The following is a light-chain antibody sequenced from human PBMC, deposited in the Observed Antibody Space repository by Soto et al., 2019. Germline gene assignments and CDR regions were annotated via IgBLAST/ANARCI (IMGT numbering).Light chain of an antibody. Sequence: QSALTQPASVSGSPGQSITISCTGTSSTVGGFNVVSWYQQHPGKAPKVIIYEGIKRPSGVSNRFSGSNSGSTASLTISGLQAEDEADYYCCSYVAATNYVFGNGTKLTV. CDR1: SSTVGGFNV. J-gene: IGLJ1*01. CDR2: EGI. V-gene: IGLV2-23*01. CDR3: CSYVAATNYV.